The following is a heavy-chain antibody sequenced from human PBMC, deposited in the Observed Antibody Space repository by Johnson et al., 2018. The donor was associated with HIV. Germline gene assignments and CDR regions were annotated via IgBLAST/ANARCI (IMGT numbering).Heavy chain of an antibody. J-gene: IGHJ3*02. D-gene: IGHD1-26*01. V-gene: IGHV3-9*01. Sequence: QLVESGGGLVQPGRSLRLSCAASGFTFDDYAMHWVRQAPGKGLEWVSGITWNSGSIGYADSVKGRFTISRDNAKNSLYLQMNSLRAEDTALYYCAKDSGSPLGAAFDIWGQGTMVTVSS. CDR3: AKDSGSPLGAAFDI. CDR2: ITWNSGSI. CDR1: GFTFDDYA.